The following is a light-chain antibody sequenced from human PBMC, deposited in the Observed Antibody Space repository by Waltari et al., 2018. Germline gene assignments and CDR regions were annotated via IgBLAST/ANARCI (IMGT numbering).Light chain of an antibody. CDR3: ATRDDSLSAPV. Sequence: QSGLTQAPSAAGTPGQRVSIPCSGRSPNIGRPHVNWYQHLPGTAPKLLIYRNEQRRSGVPDRFSASKSGTSASLAISGLRSEDEADYYCATRDDSLSAPVFGGGTKVTVL. J-gene: IGLJ2*01. CDR1: SPNIGRPH. V-gene: IGLV1-47*01. CDR2: RNE.